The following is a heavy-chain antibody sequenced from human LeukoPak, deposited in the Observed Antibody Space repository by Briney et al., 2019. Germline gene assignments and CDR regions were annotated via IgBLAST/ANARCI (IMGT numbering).Heavy chain of an antibody. D-gene: IGHD1-1*01. J-gene: IGHJ3*02. V-gene: IGHV3-21*01. Sequence: GGSLRLSCSACRFTFRNYAMNWVRQAPGKGLEWVSSISSDSTYTYYADSVKGRFTISRDNAKRSLYLQMNSLRADDTAVYYCARNLDDALDIWGQGTTVIVSA. CDR1: RFTFRNYA. CDR2: ISSDSTYT. CDR3: ARNLDDALDI.